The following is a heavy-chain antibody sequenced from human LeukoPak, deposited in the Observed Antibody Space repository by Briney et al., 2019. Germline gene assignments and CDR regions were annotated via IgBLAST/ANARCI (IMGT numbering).Heavy chain of an antibody. CDR1: GFTFSSYW. V-gene: IGHV3-7*01. CDR2: IKQDGREK. D-gene: IGHD1-26*01. J-gene: IGHJ4*02. Sequence: PGGSLRLSCVVSGFTFSSYWMSWVRQAPGKGLDGVANIKQDGREKYYVDSVKGRFTMSRDNAKNSLYLQMNSLRAEDTAVYYCARVQWELRGVGSYFEYWGQGALVTVSS. CDR3: ARVQWELRGVGSYFEY.